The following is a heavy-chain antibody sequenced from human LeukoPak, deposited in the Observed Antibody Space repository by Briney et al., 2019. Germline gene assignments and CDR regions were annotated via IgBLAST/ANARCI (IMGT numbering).Heavy chain of an antibody. Sequence: GGSLRLSCAASGFTFTTYAMSWVRQAPGKGLEWVSSIAGSGGSTYYADSVKGRFTISRDSSKNTLYLQMNSLRAEDTAVYYCARDAVYCSSTSCYKDYWGQGTLVTVSS. CDR3: ARDAVYCSSTSCYKDY. CDR1: GFTFTTYA. CDR2: IAGSGGST. J-gene: IGHJ4*02. D-gene: IGHD2-2*01. V-gene: IGHV3-23*01.